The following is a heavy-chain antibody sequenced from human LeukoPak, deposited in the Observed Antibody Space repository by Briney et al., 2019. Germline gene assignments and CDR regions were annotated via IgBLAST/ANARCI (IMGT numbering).Heavy chain of an antibody. Sequence: SETLSLTCTVSGGSISSYYWSWIRQPPGKGLEWIGYIYYSGSTYYNPSLKSRVTISVDTSKNQFSLKLSSVTAADTAVYYCARAHVSDFDWFYYYYYMDVWGKGTTVTVSS. CDR1: GGSISSYY. V-gene: IGHV4-59*12. CDR2: IYYSGST. J-gene: IGHJ6*03. D-gene: IGHD3-9*01. CDR3: ARAHVSDFDWFYYYYYMDV.